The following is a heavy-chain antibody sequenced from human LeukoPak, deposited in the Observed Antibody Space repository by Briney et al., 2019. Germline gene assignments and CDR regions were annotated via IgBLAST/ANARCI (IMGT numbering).Heavy chain of an antibody. CDR2: LRYDGSNK. CDR1: GFTFSNYG. V-gene: IGHV3-30*02. CDR3: AKFQPSQRSTIFGVGSYVQDYHQYYIDV. Sequence: GGSLRLSCAASGFTFSNYGMHWVRQAPGKGLEWVAFLRYDGSNKYYVDSVKGRFTISRDNTKNTLYLQMNSLRAEDTAVYYCAKFQPSQRSTIFGVGSYVQDYHQYYIDVWGKWTTVTVSS. J-gene: IGHJ6*03. D-gene: IGHD3-3*01.